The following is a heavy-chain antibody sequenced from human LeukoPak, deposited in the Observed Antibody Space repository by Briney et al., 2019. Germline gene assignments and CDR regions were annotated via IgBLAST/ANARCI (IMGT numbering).Heavy chain of an antibody. D-gene: IGHD6-13*01. CDR2: IIPIFGTA. V-gene: IGHV1-69*13. CDR3: ARMRAWGIAAAGTRFDP. J-gene: IGHJ5*02. Sequence: GASVKVSCKASGGTFSSYAISWVRQAPGRGLEWMGGIIPIFGTANYAQKFQGRVTITADESTSTAYMELSSLRSEDTAVYYCARMRAWGIAAAGTRFDPWGQGTLVTVSS. CDR1: GGTFSSYA.